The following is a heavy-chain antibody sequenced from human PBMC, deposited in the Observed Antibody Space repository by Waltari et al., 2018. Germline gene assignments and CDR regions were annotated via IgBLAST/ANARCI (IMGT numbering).Heavy chain of an antibody. D-gene: IGHD2-15*01. J-gene: IGHJ3*02. Sequence: QVQLQESGPGLVKPSETLSLTCTVSGGSISSYYWSWIRQPPGKGLEWLGYIYYSGSTNYNPSLKSRVTISVDTSKNQFSLKLSSVTAADTAVYYCARDPGRWSTGDAFDIWGQGTMVTVSS. CDR2: IYYSGST. CDR3: ARDPGRWSTGDAFDI. CDR1: GGSISSYY. V-gene: IGHV4-59*01.